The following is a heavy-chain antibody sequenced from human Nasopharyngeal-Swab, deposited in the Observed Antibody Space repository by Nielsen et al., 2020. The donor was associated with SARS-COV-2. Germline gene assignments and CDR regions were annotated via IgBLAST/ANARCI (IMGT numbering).Heavy chain of an antibody. CDR1: GFTFSGSA. V-gene: IGHV3-9*01. D-gene: IGHD6-19*01. Sequence: GGSLRLSCAASGFTFSGSAMHWVRQAPGKGLEWVSGISWNSGSIGYADSVKGRFTISRDNAKNSLYLQMNSLRAEDTALYYCAKDISSGWKPAYYFDYWGQGTLVTVSS. CDR3: AKDISSGWKPAYYFDY. CDR2: ISWNSGSI. J-gene: IGHJ4*02.